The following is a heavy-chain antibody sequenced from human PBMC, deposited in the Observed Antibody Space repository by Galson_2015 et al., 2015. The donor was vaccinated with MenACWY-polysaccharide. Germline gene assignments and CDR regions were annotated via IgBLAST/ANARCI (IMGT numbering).Heavy chain of an antibody. J-gene: IGHJ4*02. D-gene: IGHD3-22*01. Sequence: SLRLSCAASGFTFSSYAMSWVRQAPGKGLEWVSAISGSGGSTYYADSVKGRFTISRDNSKNTLYLQMNSLRAEDTAVYYCAKDPRVNYQDSSGYGPIDYWGQGTLVTVSS. CDR1: GFTFSSYA. CDR2: ISGSGGST. V-gene: IGHV3-23*01. CDR3: AKDPRVNYQDSSGYGPIDY.